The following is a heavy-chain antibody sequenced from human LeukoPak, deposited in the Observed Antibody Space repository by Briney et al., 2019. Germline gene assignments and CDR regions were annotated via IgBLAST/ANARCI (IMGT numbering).Heavy chain of an antibody. CDR1: GFTFSTYS. V-gene: IGHV3-48*01. J-gene: IGHJ3*02. CDR2: IGRSSSPI. D-gene: IGHD4-17*01. Sequence: GGSLRLSCAASGFTFSTYSMNWVRQAPGKGLEWASYIGRSSSPIYYADSVKDRFTISRDNSKNTLYLQMHSLRAEDTAVFYCAKVYRAHGDYHSFDIWGQGTMVTVSS. CDR3: AKVYRAHGDYHSFDI.